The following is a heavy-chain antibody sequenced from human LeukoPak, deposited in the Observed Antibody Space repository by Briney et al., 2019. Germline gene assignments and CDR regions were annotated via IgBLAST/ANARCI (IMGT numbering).Heavy chain of an antibody. CDR3: AKDATGYGSGSYYHNWFDP. CDR1: GFTFSDYW. CDR2: ISSDGSRV. V-gene: IGHV3-74*01. Sequence: GGSLTLSCAASGFTFSDYWMHWVRQAPGKGLVWVSRISSDGSRVTYADSVKGRFTISRDNSKNTLYLQMNSLRAEDTAVYYCAKDATGYGSGSYYHNWFDPWGQGTLVTVSS. J-gene: IGHJ5*02. D-gene: IGHD3-10*01.